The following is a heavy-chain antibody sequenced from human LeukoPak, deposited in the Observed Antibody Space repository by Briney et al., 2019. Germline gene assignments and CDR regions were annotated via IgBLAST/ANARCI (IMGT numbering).Heavy chain of an antibody. CDR3: AREELSTPGRD. J-gene: IGHJ4*02. V-gene: IGHV3-23*01. D-gene: IGHD1-26*01. CDR2: ISDTGGNT. Sequence: GGSLRLSCAASGFTFSSYSMSWVRQAPGKGLEWVSAISDTGGNTYYAGSVKGRFTISRDNFKNTLYLQMSSLRVEDTAVYYCAREELSTPGRDWGQGTLVTVSS. CDR1: GFTFSSYS.